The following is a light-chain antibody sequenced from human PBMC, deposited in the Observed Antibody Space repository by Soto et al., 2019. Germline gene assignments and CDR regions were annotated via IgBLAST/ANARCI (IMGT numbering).Light chain of an antibody. Sequence: QSALTQPASVSGSPGQSITISCTGTSSDVGRYNYVSWYQQYPGKAPKLIIYDVTNRPSGVSNRFSGSKSGNTASLTISGLQAEDEVDYYCSSYTGSSTLWVFGGGTKLTVL. CDR3: SSYTGSSTLWV. J-gene: IGLJ3*02. V-gene: IGLV2-14*01. CDR1: SSDVGRYNY. CDR2: DVT.